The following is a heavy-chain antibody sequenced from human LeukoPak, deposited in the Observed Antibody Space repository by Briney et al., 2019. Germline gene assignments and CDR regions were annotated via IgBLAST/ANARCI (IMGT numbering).Heavy chain of an antibody. V-gene: IGHV3-11*06. CDR2: ISSSSSYT. Sequence: PGGSLRLSCAASGFTFSDYYMSWIRQAPGKGLEWVSYISSSSSYTNYADSVKGRFTISRDNAKNSLYLQMNSLRAEDTAVYYCARGYCSGGSCYLPFDYWGQGTLVTVSS. D-gene: IGHD2-15*01. CDR3: ARGYCSGGSCYLPFDY. CDR1: GFTFSDYY. J-gene: IGHJ4*02.